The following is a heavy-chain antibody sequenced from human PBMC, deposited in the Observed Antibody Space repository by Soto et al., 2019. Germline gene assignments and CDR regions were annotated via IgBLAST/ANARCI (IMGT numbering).Heavy chain of an antibody. Sequence: EVQLVESGGDLVQPGGSLRLSCAASGFTLRGSWMHWVRQAPGKGLVWVSRINGDGDTVDYADSVRGRFTISRDNARNTLYLQMDSLRVEDTAVYYCAKGGRYWGTWFDPWGQGALVTVSS. D-gene: IGHD1-26*01. CDR1: GFTLRGSW. CDR2: INGDGDTV. CDR3: AKGGRYWGTWFDP. J-gene: IGHJ5*02. V-gene: IGHV3-74*01.